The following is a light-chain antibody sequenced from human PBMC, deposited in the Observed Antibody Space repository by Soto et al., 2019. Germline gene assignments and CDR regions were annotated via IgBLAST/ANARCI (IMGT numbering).Light chain of an antibody. V-gene: IGKV1-5*01. CDR3: QQLNSYPIT. Sequence: DIQMTQSPSTLSASVGDRVTITCRASQSINSWLAWYQQKPGKAPQILIYDASTLKNGVPSRFSGSGSGTDFTLTISSLQPEDFATYFCQQLNSYPITFGQGTRLEIK. CDR2: DAS. J-gene: IGKJ5*01. CDR1: QSINSW.